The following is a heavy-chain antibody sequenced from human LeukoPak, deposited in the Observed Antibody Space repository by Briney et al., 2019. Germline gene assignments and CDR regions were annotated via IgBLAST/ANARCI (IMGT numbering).Heavy chain of an antibody. D-gene: IGHD6-13*01. J-gene: IGHJ5*02. V-gene: IGHV3-53*01. CDR1: GFTVSSNY. Sequence: GGSLRPSCAAYGFTVSSNYMSWVRQAPGKGLEWVSVIYSGGSTYYADSVKGRFTISRDNSKNTLYLQMNSLRAEDTAVYYCAVSSSWYVGNWFDPWGQGTLVTVSS. CDR3: AVSSSWYVGNWFDP. CDR2: IYSGGST.